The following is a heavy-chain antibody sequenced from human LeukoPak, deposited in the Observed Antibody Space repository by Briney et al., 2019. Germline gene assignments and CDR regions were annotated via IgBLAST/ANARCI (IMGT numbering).Heavy chain of an antibody. CDR3: ASTIH. CDR2: IYHSGST. J-gene: IGHJ4*02. Sequence: SETLSLTCTVSGYSISSGYYWGWIRQPPGEGLEWIGSIYHSGSTYYNPSLKSRVTISVDTSKNQFSLKLSSVTAADTAVYYCASTIHWGQGTLVTVSS. CDR1: GYSISSGYY. D-gene: IGHD5-24*01. V-gene: IGHV4-38-2*02.